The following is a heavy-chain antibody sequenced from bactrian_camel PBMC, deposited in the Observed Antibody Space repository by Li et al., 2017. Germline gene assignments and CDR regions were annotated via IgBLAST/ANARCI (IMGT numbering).Heavy chain of an antibody. V-gene: IGHV3S53*01. D-gene: IGHD2*01. J-gene: IGHJ6*01. CDR2: ITTYNGAT. CDR1: GYTGDTNC. Sequence: HVQLVESGGGTVQAGGSLRLSCKASGYTGDTNCMGWYRQSPGKERERVALITTYNGATRYADSVKGRFTISLDDAKTTAYLQMDSLEPEDTALYYCAAHPGSFCSTSKPISDFKFWGQGTQVTVS. CDR3: AAHPGSFCSTSKPISDFKF.